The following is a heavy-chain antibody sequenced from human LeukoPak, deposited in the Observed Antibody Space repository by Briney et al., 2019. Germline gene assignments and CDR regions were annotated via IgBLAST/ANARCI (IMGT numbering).Heavy chain of an antibody. D-gene: IGHD3-10*01. Sequence: HTGGSLRLSCAASGFTFSSYSMNWVRQAPGRGLEWVSYISSSSSTIYYADSVKGRFTISRDNAKNSLYLQMNSLRADDTAVYYCARDPGGRFDYWGQGTLVTVSS. V-gene: IGHV3-48*01. J-gene: IGHJ4*02. CDR2: ISSSSSTI. CDR3: ARDPGGRFDY. CDR1: GFTFSSYS.